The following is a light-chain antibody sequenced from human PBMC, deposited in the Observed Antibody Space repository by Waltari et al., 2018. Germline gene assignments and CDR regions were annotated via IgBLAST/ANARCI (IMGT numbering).Light chain of an antibody. CDR2: QDN. CDR3: QAWDSSTVI. CDR1: NLGDKY. V-gene: IGLV3-1*01. Sequence: SYELTQPPSVSMSPGQTASITCSGDNLGDKYVCWYQKKPGQPPVLVIYQDNKRPSGIPCRFSGSNSGNTATLTISGTQALDEADYYCQAWDSSTVIFGGGTKLTVL. J-gene: IGLJ2*01.